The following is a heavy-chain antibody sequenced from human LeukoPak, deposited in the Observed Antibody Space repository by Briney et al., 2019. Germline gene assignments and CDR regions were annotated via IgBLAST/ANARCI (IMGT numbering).Heavy chain of an antibody. D-gene: IGHD1-1*01. CDR3: AKDLHPANWYYFDY. J-gene: IGHJ4*02. CDR2: VSGSGSST. V-gene: IGHV3-23*01. CDR1: GFTFSSYA. Sequence: GGPLRLSCAASGFTFSSYAMSWVRQAPGKGLEWVSTVSGSGSSTYYADSVKARFTISRDNSKNHLYLQMNSLRAGDTAVYYCAKDLHPANWYYFDYWGQGTLVTVSS.